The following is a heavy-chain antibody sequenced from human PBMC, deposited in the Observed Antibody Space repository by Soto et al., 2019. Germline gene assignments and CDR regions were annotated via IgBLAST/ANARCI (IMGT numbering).Heavy chain of an antibody. J-gene: IGHJ4*02. CDR2: ISGSGGST. V-gene: IGHV3-23*01. D-gene: IGHD6-19*01. Sequence: GGSLRLSCAASGFTFSSYAMGWARQAPGKGLEWVSGISGSGGSTYYADSVKGRFTISRDNSKNTLFLQMNSLRAEDTAVYYCAKIAESVAGTVYGYWGQGTLVTVSS. CDR3: AKIAESVAGTVYGY. CDR1: GFTFSSYA.